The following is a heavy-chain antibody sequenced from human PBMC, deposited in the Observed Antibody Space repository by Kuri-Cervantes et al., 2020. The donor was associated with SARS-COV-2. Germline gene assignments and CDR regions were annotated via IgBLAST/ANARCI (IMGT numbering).Heavy chain of an antibody. D-gene: IGHD3-16*01. CDR1: GFTFSTYS. Sequence: GESLKISCAASGFTFSTYSMTWVRQAPGKGLEWVSSISSSSSQRYYVDSVKGRFTISRDNAKNSLSLQMNSLRAEDTAVYYCAREWGDYWGQGTLVTVSS. CDR2: ISSSSSQR. CDR3: AREWGDY. J-gene: IGHJ4*02. V-gene: IGHV3-21*01.